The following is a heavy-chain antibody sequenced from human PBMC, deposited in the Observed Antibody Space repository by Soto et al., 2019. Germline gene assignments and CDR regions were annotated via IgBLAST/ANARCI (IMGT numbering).Heavy chain of an antibody. D-gene: IGHD3-16*01. Sequence: QVQLVQSGAEVKKPGASVKVSCKASGYTFTSYDINWVRQATGQGLEWMGWMNPNSGNTGYAQKFQGRVTMTRNTSISTDYMELSRLRSEDTAVYYCARGLHDYVWGSDNWFDPWGQGTLVTVSS. CDR1: GYTFTSYD. CDR2: MNPNSGNT. J-gene: IGHJ5*02. CDR3: ARGLHDYVWGSDNWFDP. V-gene: IGHV1-8*01.